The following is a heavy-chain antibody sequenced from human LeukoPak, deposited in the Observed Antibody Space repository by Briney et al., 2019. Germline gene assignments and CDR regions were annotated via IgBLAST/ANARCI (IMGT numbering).Heavy chain of an antibody. Sequence: GGSLRLSCAASGFTFSDSYMSWIRQAAGKGLEWVSYISSSSSYTNYADSVKGRFTISRDNAKNSLYLQMNSLRAEDTAVYYCARGGIAAAVDLFDYWGQGTLVTVSS. CDR1: GFTFSDSY. D-gene: IGHD6-13*01. V-gene: IGHV3-11*05. CDR2: ISSSSSYT. J-gene: IGHJ4*02. CDR3: ARGGIAAAVDLFDY.